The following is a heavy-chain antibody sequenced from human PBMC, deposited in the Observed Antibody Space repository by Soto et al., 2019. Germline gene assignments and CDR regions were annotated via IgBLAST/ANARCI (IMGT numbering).Heavy chain of an antibody. Sequence: QVQLVQSGAEVKKPGASVKVSCKASGYTFTSYGISWVRQAPGQGLEWMGWISAYNGNTNYAQKLQGRVTMTTDTSTSTAYMELRSLRSDDTAVYYCAGAAAGYGGYYYYYGMDVWGQGTTVTVSS. J-gene: IGHJ6*02. V-gene: IGHV1-18*04. CDR3: AGAAAGYGGYYYYYGMDV. CDR1: GYTFTSYG. D-gene: IGHD5-12*01. CDR2: ISAYNGNT.